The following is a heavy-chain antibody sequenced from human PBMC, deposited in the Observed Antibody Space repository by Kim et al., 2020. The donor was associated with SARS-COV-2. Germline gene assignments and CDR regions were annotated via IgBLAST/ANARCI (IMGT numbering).Heavy chain of an antibody. J-gene: IGHJ3*02. V-gene: IGHV3-30*04. Sequence: GGSLRLSCAASGFTFGAYTMHWVRQAPGKGLEWVALIANDGRFRYYADSVKGRFTISRDNSLNTLFVDMNSLTAEDTAAYYCVRESDGFDIWGQGTMVTVSS. CDR3: VRESDGFDI. CDR2: IANDGRFR. CDR1: GFTFGAYT.